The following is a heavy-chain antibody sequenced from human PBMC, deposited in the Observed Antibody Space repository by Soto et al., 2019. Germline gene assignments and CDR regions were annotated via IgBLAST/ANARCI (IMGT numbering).Heavy chain of an antibody. CDR1: GGTFDHAA. CDR3: ARQIFAADY. J-gene: IGHJ4*02. V-gene: IGHV1-69*01. CDR2: INPMFNST. Sequence: QVQLVQSGAEVKKPGSSVKVSCEAPGGTFDHAAITWVRQAPGQGLAWMGGINPMFNSTHYAQKFQGRVTITADAATSTAFMELRRLRSDDTAVYYCARQIFAADYWGQGTLLGVSS. D-gene: IGHD3-9*01.